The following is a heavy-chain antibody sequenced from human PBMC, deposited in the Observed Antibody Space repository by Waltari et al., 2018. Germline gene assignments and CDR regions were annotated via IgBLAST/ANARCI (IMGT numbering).Heavy chain of an antibody. V-gene: IGHV3-33*08. CDR3: APPRQWTFDS. Sequence: VYLVESGGGLAQPGGSLRLSCAASGFSFSEFVINGVRHAPGKGLEAVAVIWHDGTNKYYADSVKGRFTVSRDNSKNTMYLQMNSLRVEDTAVYYCAPPRQWTFDSWGQGALVTVSS. CDR2: IWHDGTNK. D-gene: IGHD6-19*01. J-gene: IGHJ4*02. CDR1: GFSFSEFV.